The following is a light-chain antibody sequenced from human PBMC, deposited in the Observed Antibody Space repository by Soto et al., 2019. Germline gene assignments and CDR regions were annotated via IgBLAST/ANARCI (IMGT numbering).Light chain of an antibody. Sequence: QSALTQPPSASGSPGQSVTISCTGTSSDVGAYNYVSWYQQHPGKAPKLMIYDVSKRPSGVPDRFSGSKSGNTASLPVSGRQGEDEAEFYCISYAGSSIWVFGVGTKVTVL. CDR3: ISYAGSSIWV. V-gene: IGLV2-8*01. CDR2: DVS. CDR1: SSDVGAYNY. J-gene: IGLJ3*02.